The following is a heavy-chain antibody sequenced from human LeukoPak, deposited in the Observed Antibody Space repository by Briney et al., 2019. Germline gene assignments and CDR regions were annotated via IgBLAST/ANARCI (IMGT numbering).Heavy chain of an antibody. D-gene: IGHD6-19*01. V-gene: IGHV1-8*01. CDR2: MNPNSGNT. J-gene: IGHJ4*02. CDR1: GYTFTSYG. Sequence: ASVKVSCKASGYTFTSYGINWVRQATGQGLEWMGWMNPNSGNTGYAQKFQGRVTMTRNTSISTAYMELNSLRSEDTAVYYCARGRSIAVAGSDYWGQGTLVTVSS. CDR3: ARGRSIAVAGSDY.